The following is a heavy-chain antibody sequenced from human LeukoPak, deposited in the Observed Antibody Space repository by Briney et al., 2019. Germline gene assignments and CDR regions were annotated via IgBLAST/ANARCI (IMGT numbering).Heavy chain of an antibody. J-gene: IGHJ6*03. V-gene: IGHV3-23*01. CDR2: ISGSGGST. D-gene: IGHD3-3*02. CDR3: AKVKALARGPAPYYYYMDV. CDR1: GFTFSSYG. Sequence: SGGSLRLSCAASGFTFSSYGMSWVRQAPAKGLEWVSAISGSGGSTYYADAVKGRFTISRDNSKNTLYLQMNSLRAEDTAVYYCAKVKALARGPAPYYYYMDVWGKGTTVTISS.